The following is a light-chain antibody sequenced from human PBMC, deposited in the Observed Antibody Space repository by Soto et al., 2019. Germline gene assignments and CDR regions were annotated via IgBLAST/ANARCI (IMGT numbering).Light chain of an antibody. CDR2: AAS. CDR1: QSVSSSY. CDR3: QQYGTSPFT. V-gene: IGKV3-20*01. J-gene: IGKJ3*01. Sequence: EIVLTQSPGTLSLSPGERATLSCRASQSVSSSYLAWHQQKPGQAPRLLISAASSRATGIPDRFSGSGSGTDFTLTISRLEPEDFAVYYCQQYGTSPFTFGPGTKVGYQ.